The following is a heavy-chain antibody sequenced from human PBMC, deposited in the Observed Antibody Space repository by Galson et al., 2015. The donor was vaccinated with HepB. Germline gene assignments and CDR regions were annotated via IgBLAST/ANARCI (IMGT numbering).Heavy chain of an antibody. V-gene: IGHV3-30-3*01. CDR3: AREPDRVGATTNDY. CDR1: GFTFSSYA. D-gene: IGHD1-26*01. Sequence: SLRLSCAASGFTFSSYAMHWVRQAPGKGLEWVAVISYDGSNKYYADSVKGRFTISRDNSKNTLYLQMNSLRAEDTAVYYCAREPDRVGATTNDYWGQGTLVTVSS. J-gene: IGHJ4*02. CDR2: ISYDGSNK.